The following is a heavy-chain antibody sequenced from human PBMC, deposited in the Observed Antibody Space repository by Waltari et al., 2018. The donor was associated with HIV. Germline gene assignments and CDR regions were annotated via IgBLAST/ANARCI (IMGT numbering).Heavy chain of an antibody. J-gene: IGHJ4*02. Sequence: EVELVESGGTLVQPGGSLRLSCSASGFTFSSYAIHWVRQTPGKGLEYVSAIRGDGHSTYYAGSLKGRFTITRDNSKNTVWLQMRSLRAEDTAVYYCAKGNYDVLTGYYGPSFEYWGQGTLVTVSS. CDR2: IRGDGHST. CDR3: AKGNYDVLTGYYGPSFEY. D-gene: IGHD3-9*01. V-gene: IGHV3-64D*06. CDR1: GFTFSSYA.